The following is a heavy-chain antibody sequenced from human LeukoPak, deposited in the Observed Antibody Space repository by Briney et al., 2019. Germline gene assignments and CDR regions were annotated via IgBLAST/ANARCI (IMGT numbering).Heavy chain of an antibody. CDR2: IGGGGGAT. V-gene: IGHV3-23*01. D-gene: IGHD4-11*01. CDR1: GFTFNSYA. CDR3: AKAVSYDYTNWGSAQFDY. J-gene: IGHJ4*02. Sequence: GGSLRLPCTASGFTFNSYAMTWVRQASGKGLEWVSGIGGGGGATYYADSVNGRFTISRDDSTSALYLQRNSLRAEDTALYYCAKAVSYDYTNWGSAQFDYWGQGTLVTVSS.